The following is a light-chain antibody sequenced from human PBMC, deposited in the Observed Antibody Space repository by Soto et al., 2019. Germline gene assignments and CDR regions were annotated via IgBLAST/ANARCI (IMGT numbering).Light chain of an antibody. CDR3: RSYTSSSTYV. V-gene: IGLV2-14*01. CDR1: STDVSGFNY. Sequence: SALTEPCPLSSSPEQSITISCTGTSTDVSGFNYVSWYQQHAGKALKLMIYEVRNRPSGVSNRFSGSKSSKTASLTISGLQAEDEADYYCRSYTSSSTYVFGTGTKVTVL. J-gene: IGLJ1*01. CDR2: EVR.